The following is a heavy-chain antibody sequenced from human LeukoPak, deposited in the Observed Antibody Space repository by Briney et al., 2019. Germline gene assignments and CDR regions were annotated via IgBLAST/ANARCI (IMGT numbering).Heavy chain of an antibody. CDR1: GGSISSSSYY. J-gene: IGHJ6*03. V-gene: IGHV4-39*07. CDR2: IYYSGST. Sequence: SETLSLTCTVSGGSISSSSYYWGWIRQPPGKGLEWIGSIYYSGSTYYNPSLKSRVTISVDTSKNQFSLKLSSVTAADTAVYYCAREGGGLFTMIVGAVNYMDVWGKGTTVTVSS. CDR3: AREGGGLFTMIVGAVNYMDV. D-gene: IGHD3-22*01.